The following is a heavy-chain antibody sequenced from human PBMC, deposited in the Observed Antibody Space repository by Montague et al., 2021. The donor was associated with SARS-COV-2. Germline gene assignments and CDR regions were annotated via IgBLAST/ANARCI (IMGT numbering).Heavy chain of an antibody. CDR3: ARERSADYYDGSGYHSYKYGMDV. CDR1: GVVELRRR. CDR2: LLEKKKSS. J-gene: IGHJ6*04. Sequence: SETLSLTCTVSGVVELRRRSEEHTSELQSLAELVCRLLLEKKKSSNYNPSLKSRVTISVDTSKNQFSLKVSPVTAADTAVYYCARERSADYYDGSGYHSYKYGMDVWGKGTAVTVSA. D-gene: IGHD3-22*01. V-gene: IGHV4-4*09.